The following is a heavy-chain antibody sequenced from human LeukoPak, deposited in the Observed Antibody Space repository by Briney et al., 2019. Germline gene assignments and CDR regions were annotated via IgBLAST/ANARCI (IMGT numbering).Heavy chain of an antibody. J-gene: IGHJ4*02. CDR3: AKDKGSTYIYYFDY. CDR2: ISGSGGST. CDR1: EFTFSTKP. V-gene: IGHV3-23*01. D-gene: IGHD2-15*01. Sequence: PGGSLRLSCAASEFTFSTKPLGGARQPPGKGREWAPAISGSGGSTYYADSVKGRFTISRDNSKNTLYLQMNSLRAEDTAVYYCAKDKGSTYIYYFDYWGQGTLVTVSS.